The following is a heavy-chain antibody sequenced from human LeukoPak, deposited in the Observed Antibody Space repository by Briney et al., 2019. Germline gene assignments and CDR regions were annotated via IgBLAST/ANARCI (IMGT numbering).Heavy chain of an antibody. CDR2: IYYSGST. J-gene: IGHJ4*02. D-gene: IGHD3-22*01. CDR3: AATEVRAPHPYYDSSGYGVVSDY. V-gene: IGHV4-31*03. CDR1: GGSISSGGYY. Sequence: SETLSLTCTVSGGSISSGGYYWSWIRQHPGKGLEWIGHIYYSGSTYYNPSLKSRVTISVDTSKNQFSLKLSSVTAADTAVYYCAATEVRAPHPYYDSSGYGVVSDYWGQGTLVTVSS.